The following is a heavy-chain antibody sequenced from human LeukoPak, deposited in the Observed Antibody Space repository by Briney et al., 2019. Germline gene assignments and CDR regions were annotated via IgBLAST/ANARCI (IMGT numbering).Heavy chain of an antibody. CDR3: ARDKTGDYGDLNWFDP. CDR1: GGSISSYY. V-gene: IGHV4-4*07. Sequence: PSETLSLTCTVPGGSISSYYWSWMRRPAGKGLEWIGRIYSSGSTKYNPSLKSRVTMSVDTSKNQFSLKLSSVTAADTAVYYCARDKTGDYGDLNWFDPWGQGTLVTVSS. D-gene: IGHD4-17*01. CDR2: IYSSGST. J-gene: IGHJ5*02.